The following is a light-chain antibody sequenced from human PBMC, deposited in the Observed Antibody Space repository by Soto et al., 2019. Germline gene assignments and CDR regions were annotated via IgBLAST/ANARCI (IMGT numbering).Light chain of an antibody. Sequence: EIVMTQSPATLSVSPGERATLSCRASQSVGSNLAWYQQKPGQAPRLLIHGASTRATDIPARFSGSGSGTEFTLTISSLQSEDFAVYYCQQYNNWPPKFTFGPGTKLEIK. V-gene: IGKV3-15*01. CDR1: QSVGSN. CDR2: GAS. J-gene: IGKJ2*01. CDR3: QQYNNWPPKFT.